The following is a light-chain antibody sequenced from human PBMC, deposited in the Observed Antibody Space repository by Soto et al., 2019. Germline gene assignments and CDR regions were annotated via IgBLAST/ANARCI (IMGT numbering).Light chain of an antibody. CDR3: QRLNSYPIT. CDR2: AAS. V-gene: IGKV1-9*01. CDR1: QGISTY. J-gene: IGKJ5*01. Sequence: DIHMTHSQPPLAATLADRVTVTFRASQGISTYLAWYQQKPGKAPKLLIYAASTLQGGVPSRFSGSGSGTDFTLIISSLQPEDFATYYCQRLNSYPITFGQGTRLEI.